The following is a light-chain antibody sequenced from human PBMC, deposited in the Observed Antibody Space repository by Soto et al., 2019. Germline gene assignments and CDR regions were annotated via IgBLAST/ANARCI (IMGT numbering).Light chain of an antibody. J-gene: IGLJ1*01. CDR1: GSTIGAGYD. V-gene: IGLV1-40*01. CDR3: QSYDSSLSEV. Sequence: QSVLTQPPSVSGAPGQRVTISCTGSGSTIGAGYDVHWYQQFPGTAPKLLIYGNNNRPSGVPDRFSGSKSGTSASLAITGLQAEDEADYYCQSYDSSLSEVFGTGTKVTVL. CDR2: GNN.